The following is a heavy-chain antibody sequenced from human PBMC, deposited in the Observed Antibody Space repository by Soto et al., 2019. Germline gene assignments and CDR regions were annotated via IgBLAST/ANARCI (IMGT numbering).Heavy chain of an antibody. CDR2: IYSGETT. CDR1: GFNVNSDY. CDR3: TRDGRGLGRLSLFEY. D-gene: IGHD2-21*02. V-gene: IGHV3-53*01. J-gene: IGHJ4*02. Sequence: GGSLRLSCAASGFNVNSDYMNWVRQTPGKGLEWVASIYSGETTYYADSVRGRFTISSDKSKNTLYFQLSSLRIEDTAVYYCTRDGRGLGRLSLFEYWGQGTLVTVSS.